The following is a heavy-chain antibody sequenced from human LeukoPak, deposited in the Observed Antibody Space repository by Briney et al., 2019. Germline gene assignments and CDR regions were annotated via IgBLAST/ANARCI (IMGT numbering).Heavy chain of an antibody. CDR2: ISGSDNST. Sequence: GGSLRLSCAASGFTFSRYAMSWVRQAPGKGLEWVSTISGSDNSTYYADSVKGRFTISRDNFKNTPYLQMNSLRAEDTAVYYCAKRVRGVVMGGYFDSWGQGTLVIVSS. D-gene: IGHD3-10*01. J-gene: IGHJ4*02. CDR3: AKRVRGVVMGGYFDS. V-gene: IGHV3-23*01. CDR1: GFTFSRYA.